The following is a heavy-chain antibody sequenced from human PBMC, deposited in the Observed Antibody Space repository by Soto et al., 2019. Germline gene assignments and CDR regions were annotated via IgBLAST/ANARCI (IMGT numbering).Heavy chain of an antibody. D-gene: IGHD3-22*01. CDR2: IYYSGST. CDR1: GGSISSYY. CDR3: AREGDYYDSSGYYLDY. V-gene: IGHV4-59*01. Sequence: SETLSLTCTVSGGSISSYYWSWIRQPPGKGLEWIGYIYYSGSTNYNPSLKSRVTISVDTSKNQFSLKLSSVTAADTAVYYCAREGDYYDSSGYYLDYWGQGTLVTVS. J-gene: IGHJ4*02.